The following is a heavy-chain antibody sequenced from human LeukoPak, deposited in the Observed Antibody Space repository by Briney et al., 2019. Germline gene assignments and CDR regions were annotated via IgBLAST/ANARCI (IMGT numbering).Heavy chain of an antibody. J-gene: IGHJ4*02. Sequence: GASVKVSCKASGGTFSSYAISWVRQAPGQGLEWMGRIIPIFGIANYAQKFQGRVTITADKSTSTAYMELSSLRSEDTAMYYCARDTRARGSCSGGSCSFFDYWGQGTLVTVSS. V-gene: IGHV1-69*04. CDR3: ARDTRARGSCSGGSCSFFDY. CDR2: IIPIFGIA. CDR1: GGTFSSYA. D-gene: IGHD2-15*01.